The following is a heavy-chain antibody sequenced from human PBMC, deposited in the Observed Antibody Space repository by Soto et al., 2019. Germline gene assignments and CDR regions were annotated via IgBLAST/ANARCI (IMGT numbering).Heavy chain of an antibody. V-gene: IGHV4-4*02. D-gene: IGHD6-13*01. CDR1: GDSIIGTHW. CDR2: THHSRGT. J-gene: IGHJ4*01. Sequence: SETLSLTCAVSGDSIIGTHWWSWVRRPPGKGLEFIGETHHSRGTNYNPSLRSRVTMSLDKSKNQLSLILYSVTAADTGVYYCARYSAASGTYYFAYWGQGTLVTVSS. CDR3: ARYSAASGTYYFAY.